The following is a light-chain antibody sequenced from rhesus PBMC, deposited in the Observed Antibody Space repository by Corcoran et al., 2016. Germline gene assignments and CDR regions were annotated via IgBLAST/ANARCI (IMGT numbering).Light chain of an antibody. Sequence: ETMVTQSPATLSLSPGERATLSCRASQSVGNYLAWYQQKPGQAPRLLIYGASTRATGIPERCSGSGSGTEFTLTINSLEPEDVGVYYCQQSTNLWTFGQGTRVEI. J-gene: IGKJ1*01. CDR2: GAS. V-gene: IGKV3-24*04. CDR1: QSVGNY. CDR3: QQSTNLWT.